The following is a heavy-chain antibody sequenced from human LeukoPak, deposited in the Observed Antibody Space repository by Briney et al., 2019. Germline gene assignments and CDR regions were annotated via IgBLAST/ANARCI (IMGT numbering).Heavy chain of an antibody. CDR2: INTNTGNP. J-gene: IGHJ5*02. D-gene: IGHD4-17*01. CDR3: ARSTLTTVTIIKFDP. CDR1: GYTFTSYA. Sequence: ASVKVSCKASGYTFTSYAMNWVRQAPGQGLEWMGWINTNTGNPTYAQGFTGRFVFSLDTSVSTAYLQISSLKAEDPAVYYCARSTLTTVTIIKFDPWGQGTLVTVSS. V-gene: IGHV7-4-1*02.